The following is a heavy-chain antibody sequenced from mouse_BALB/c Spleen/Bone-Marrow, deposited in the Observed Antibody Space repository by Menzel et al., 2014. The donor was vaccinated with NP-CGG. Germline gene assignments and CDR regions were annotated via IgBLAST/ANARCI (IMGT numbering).Heavy chain of an antibody. Sequence: VQLKQSGPELVKPGASVKMSCKASGYTFTDYYMEWVKQSHGKSLEWIGDINPNNGDTFYNQKFKGKATLTVDKSSSTAYMQLNSLTSEDSAVYYCARDYGSSYVAYWGQGTLVTVSA. D-gene: IGHD1-1*01. J-gene: IGHJ3*01. CDR1: GYTFTDYY. CDR3: ARDYGSSYVAY. V-gene: IGHV1-18*01. CDR2: INPNNGDT.